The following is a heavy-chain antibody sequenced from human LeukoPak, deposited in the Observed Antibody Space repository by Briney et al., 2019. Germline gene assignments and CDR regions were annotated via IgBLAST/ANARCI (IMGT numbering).Heavy chain of an antibody. CDR1: GFSLSTSGVG. CDR3: AHSLKSYDILTGYYNPYFDY. D-gene: IGHD3-9*01. Sequence: SGPTLVNPTQTLTLTCTFSGFSLSTSGVGVGWIRQPPGKALEWLAVIYWDDDNRYSPSLKSRLTVTKDTSKNQVVLTMTNMHPVHTATYYCAHSLKSYDILTGYYNPYFDYWGQGTLVTVSS. J-gene: IGHJ4*02. V-gene: IGHV2-5*02. CDR2: IYWDDDN.